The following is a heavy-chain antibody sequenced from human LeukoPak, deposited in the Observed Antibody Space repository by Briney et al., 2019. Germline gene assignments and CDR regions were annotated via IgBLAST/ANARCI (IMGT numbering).Heavy chain of an antibody. Sequence: GESLKISCKGSGYSFTSYWIGWVRQMPGKGLEWMGIIYPGDSDTRYSPSFQGQVTISADKSISTAYLQWSSLKASDTAMYYCARQAADTAMNLNYYYYYMDVWGKGTTVTVSS. D-gene: IGHD5-18*01. CDR2: IYPGDSDT. J-gene: IGHJ6*03. CDR3: ARQAADTAMNLNYYYYYMDV. CDR1: GYSFTSYW. V-gene: IGHV5-51*01.